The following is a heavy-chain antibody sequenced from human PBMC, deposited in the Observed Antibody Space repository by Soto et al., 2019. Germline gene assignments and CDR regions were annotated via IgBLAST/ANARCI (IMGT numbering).Heavy chain of an antibody. Sequence: QGQLVQSGAEVKKPGASGKVSCKASGYTFTSYDINWGGQATGQGLGWRGWMNPNSGNTGYAQKFQGRVTMTRNTSISTAYMELSSLRSEDTAVYYCAREKTSYGMDVWGQGTTVTVSS. CDR1: GYTFTSYD. V-gene: IGHV1-8*01. CDR2: MNPNSGNT. J-gene: IGHJ6*02. CDR3: AREKTSYGMDV.